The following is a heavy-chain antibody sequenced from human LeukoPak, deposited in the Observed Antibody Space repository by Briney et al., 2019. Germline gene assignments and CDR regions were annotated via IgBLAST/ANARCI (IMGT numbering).Heavy chain of an antibody. CDR2: IFASGSA. V-gene: IGHV4-61*02. D-gene: IGHD3-9*01. CDR1: GGSLSSGNYY. CDR3: AREALKGSWCFDL. J-gene: IGHJ2*01. Sequence: PSETLSLTCSVSGGSLSSGNYYWSWIRQPAGKGLEWIGRIFASGSANYNPSLKSRVTISVDTSNSQFSLRLSSVTAADTAVYYCAREALKGSWCFDLWGRGALVTVSS.